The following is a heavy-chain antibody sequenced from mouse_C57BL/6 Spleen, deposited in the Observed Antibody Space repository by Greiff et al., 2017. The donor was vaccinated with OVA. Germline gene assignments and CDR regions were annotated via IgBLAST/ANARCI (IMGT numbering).Heavy chain of an antibody. V-gene: IGHV5-17*01. D-gene: IGHD2-1*01. Sequence: EVHLAESGGGLVKPGGSLKLSCAASGFTFSDYGMHWVRQAPEKGLEWVAYISSGSSTIYYADTVKGRFTISRDNAKNTLFLQMTSLRSEDTAMYYCAREGNYGYCDVWGTGTTVTVSS. CDR2: ISSGSSTI. J-gene: IGHJ1*03. CDR1: GFTFSDYG. CDR3: AREGNYGYCDV.